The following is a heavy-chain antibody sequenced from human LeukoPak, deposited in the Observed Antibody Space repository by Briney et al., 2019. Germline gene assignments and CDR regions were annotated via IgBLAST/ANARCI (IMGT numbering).Heavy chain of an antibody. J-gene: IGHJ4*02. D-gene: IGHD3-22*01. CDR2: ISGSGGST. V-gene: IGHV3-23*01. CDR1: GFTFSSYD. Sequence: PGGSLRLSCAASGFTFSSYDMSWVRQAPGKGLEWVSTISGSGGSTYYADSVKGRFTISRDNSKNTLYLQMNSLRAEDTAVYYCAKDPYYYDSSGYFRYWGQGTLVTVSS. CDR3: AKDPYYYDSSGYFRY.